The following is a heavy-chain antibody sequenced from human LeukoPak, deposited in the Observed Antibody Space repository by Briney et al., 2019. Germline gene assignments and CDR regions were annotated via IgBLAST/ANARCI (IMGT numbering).Heavy chain of an antibody. CDR3: ARRQGCSSTSCPPDS. V-gene: IGHV5-51*01. Sequence: GGSLETSLRGSGYRFNNYWIGWVRPMPGKGVEWMGIIYPGDSDTRNSPSFQGQVTMSADKSINTAYLQWSSLKASDTAMYYCARRQGCSSTSCPPDSWGQGTLVTVSS. CDR2: IYPGDSDT. J-gene: IGHJ4*02. CDR1: GYRFNNYW. D-gene: IGHD2-2*01.